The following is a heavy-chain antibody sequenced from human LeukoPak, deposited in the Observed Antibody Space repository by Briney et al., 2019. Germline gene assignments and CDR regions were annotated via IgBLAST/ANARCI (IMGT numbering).Heavy chain of an antibody. CDR1: GFIFSDSY. Sequence: GGSLRLSCAASGFIFSDSYMTWIRQAPGKGLVWVSRINSDGSSTSYADSVKGRFTISRDNAKNTLYLQMNSLRAEDTAVYYCARVDKYQLLPDYWGQGTLVTVSS. D-gene: IGHD2-2*01. V-gene: IGHV3-74*01. CDR3: ARVDKYQLLPDY. J-gene: IGHJ4*02. CDR2: INSDGSST.